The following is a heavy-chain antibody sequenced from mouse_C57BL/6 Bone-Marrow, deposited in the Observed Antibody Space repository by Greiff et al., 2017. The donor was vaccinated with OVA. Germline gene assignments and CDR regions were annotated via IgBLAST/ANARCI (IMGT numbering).Heavy chain of an antibody. CDR1: GYTFTSYW. CDR3: ARSRPYYYDY. Sequence: VQLQESGAELVRPGSSVKLSCKASGYTFTSYWMHWVKQRPIQGLEWIGNIDPSDSETHYNQKFKDKATLTVDKSSSTAYMQLSSLTSEDSAVYYCARSRPYYYDYWGQGTTLTVSS. CDR2: IDPSDSET. J-gene: IGHJ2*01. V-gene: IGHV1-52*01.